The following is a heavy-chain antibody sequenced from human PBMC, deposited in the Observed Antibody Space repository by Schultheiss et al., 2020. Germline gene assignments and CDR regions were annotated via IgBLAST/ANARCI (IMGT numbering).Heavy chain of an antibody. Sequence: ASVKVSCKASGSTFTSYGISWVRQAPGQGLEWMGWISPYNGNTHFAQKFEGRVTLTTDTSTTTAYMDLRSLRSDDTAVYYCARDSPLTGPAGYWGQGTLVTVSS. V-gene: IGHV1-18*01. D-gene: IGHD2-8*02. J-gene: IGHJ4*02. CDR1: GSTFTSYG. CDR3: ARDSPLTGPAGY. CDR2: ISPYNGNT.